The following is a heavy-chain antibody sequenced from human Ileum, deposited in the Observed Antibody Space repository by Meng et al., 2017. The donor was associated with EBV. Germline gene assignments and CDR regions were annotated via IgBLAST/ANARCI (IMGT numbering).Heavy chain of an antibody. CDR2: IYYSGSP. CDR3: ARHSGYNQGY. V-gene: IGHV4/OR15-8*01. J-gene: IGHJ4*02. CDR1: DGSISSINW. Sequence: QASSPVLGEPSVTLSLIGVVFDGSISSINWWSWGRPPPRKGLELIGLIYYSGSPSYNPSLKSRVTISVDKSKSQVSLNLNSVTAADTALYYCARHSGYNQGYWGQGTLVTVSS. D-gene: IGHD5-24*01.